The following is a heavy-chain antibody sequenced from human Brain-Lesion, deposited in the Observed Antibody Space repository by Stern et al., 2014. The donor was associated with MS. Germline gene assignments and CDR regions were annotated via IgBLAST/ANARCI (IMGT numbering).Heavy chain of an antibody. Sequence: QLVESGPGLVKPSETLSLTCTVSGGSISSSSYYWGWIRQPPGKGLEWIGSIYYRGSTSYNPSLKSRVTLSMDTSKNQFSLRLSSVTAADTAVYFCAKLWLGELPESPFDYWGQGTLVTVSS. CDR1: GGSISSSSYY. CDR2: IYYRGST. V-gene: IGHV4-39*01. CDR3: AKLWLGELPESPFDY. D-gene: IGHD3-10*01. J-gene: IGHJ4*02.